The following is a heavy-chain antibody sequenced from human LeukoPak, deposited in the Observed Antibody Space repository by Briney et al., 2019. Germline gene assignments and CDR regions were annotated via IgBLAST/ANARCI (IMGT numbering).Heavy chain of an antibody. Sequence: SETLSLTCTVSGGSISSFYWSWIRQPPGKGLEWIGYIYYSGSTNYNPSLKSRVTISVDTSKDQFSLKLTSVTAADTAVYYCARSLSANLVFFLWGQGTMVTVSS. CDR1: GGSISSFY. CDR2: IYYSGST. V-gene: IGHV4-59*08. D-gene: IGHD2/OR15-2a*01. CDR3: ARSLSANLVFFL. J-gene: IGHJ4*03.